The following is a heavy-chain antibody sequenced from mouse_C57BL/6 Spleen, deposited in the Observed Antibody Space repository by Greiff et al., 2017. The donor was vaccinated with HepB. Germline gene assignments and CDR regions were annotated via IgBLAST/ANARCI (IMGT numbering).Heavy chain of an antibody. D-gene: IGHD2-3*01. J-gene: IGHJ2*01. CDR2: IYPGSGST. CDR3: ARGGNGYYVGDY. CDR1: GYTFTSYW. Sequence: QVQLQQPGAELVKPGASVKMSCKASGYTFTSYWITWVKQRPGQGLEWIGDIYPGSGSTNYNEKFKSKATLTVDTSSSTAYMQLSSLTSEDSAVYYCARGGNGYYVGDYWGQGTTLTVSS. V-gene: IGHV1-55*01.